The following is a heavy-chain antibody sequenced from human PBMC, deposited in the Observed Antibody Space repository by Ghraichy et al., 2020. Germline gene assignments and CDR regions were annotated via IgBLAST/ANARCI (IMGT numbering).Heavy chain of an antibody. CDR3: ARGSYSYY. V-gene: IGHV1-69*13. J-gene: IGHJ4*02. Sequence: SVKVSCKSSGGTFSNYAISWVRQAPGQGLEWMGGIIPIFGTANYAQKFQGRVTITADESTSTAYMELSSLRSEDTAVFYCARGSYSYYWGQGTLVTVSS. CDR1: GGTFSNYA. D-gene: IGHD6-13*01. CDR2: IIPIFGTA.